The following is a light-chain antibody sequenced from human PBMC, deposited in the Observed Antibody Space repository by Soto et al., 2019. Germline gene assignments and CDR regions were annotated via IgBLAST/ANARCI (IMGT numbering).Light chain of an antibody. CDR1: QSVSST. J-gene: IGKJ1*01. CDR3: QQYNNWPWT. V-gene: IGKV3-15*01. Sequence: ELVMTQSPATLSVSPGERATLSCRASQSVSSTLAWYQQKPAQAPRLLLHGASTRATGFPARFSGSGSGTDFTLTISSLQSEDFAVYYCQQYNNWPWTFGQGTMVDI. CDR2: GAS.